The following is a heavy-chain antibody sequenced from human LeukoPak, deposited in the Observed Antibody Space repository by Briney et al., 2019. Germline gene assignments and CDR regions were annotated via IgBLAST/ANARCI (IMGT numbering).Heavy chain of an antibody. Sequence: PSETLSLTCTVSGYSISSGYYWGWIRQPLGKGLEWIGSIYHSGSTYYNPSLKSRVTISVDTSKNQFSLKLSSVTAADTAVYYCARSNDYKFDYWGQGTLVTVSS. CDR1: GYSISSGYY. CDR3: ARSNDYKFDY. V-gene: IGHV4-38-2*02. D-gene: IGHD4-11*01. CDR2: IYHSGST. J-gene: IGHJ4*02.